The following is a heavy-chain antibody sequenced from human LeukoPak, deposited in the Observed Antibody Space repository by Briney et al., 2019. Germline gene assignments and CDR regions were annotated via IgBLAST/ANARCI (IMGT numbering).Heavy chain of an antibody. CDR3: ARDQNWNPGFDY. J-gene: IGHJ4*02. CDR2: ISGYNGNT. D-gene: IGHD1-1*01. Sequence: ASVKVSCKASGYTFTSYGISWVRQAPGQGLEWMGWISGYNGNTDYAQDLQGRVTMTTDTSTSTAYMELRSLRSDDTAVYYCARDQNWNPGFDYWGQGTLVTVSS. CDR1: GYTFTSYG. V-gene: IGHV1-18*01.